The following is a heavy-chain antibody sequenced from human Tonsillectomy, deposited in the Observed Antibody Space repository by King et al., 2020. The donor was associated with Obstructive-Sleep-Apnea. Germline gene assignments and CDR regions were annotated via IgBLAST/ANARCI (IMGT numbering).Heavy chain of an antibody. D-gene: IGHD5-24*01. CDR2: IKQDGSEK. CDR3: ASERTITMAARRYYYGMDV. J-gene: IGHJ6*02. Sequence: VQLVESGGGLVQPGGSLRLSCAASGFTFSSYWMTWVRQAPGKGLEWVANIKQDGSEKYYVDSVKGRFTISRDNAKTSLYLEMDSLRAEDTALYFCASERTITMAARRYYYGMDVWGQGTTVTVSS. V-gene: IGHV3-7*03. CDR1: GFTFSSYW.